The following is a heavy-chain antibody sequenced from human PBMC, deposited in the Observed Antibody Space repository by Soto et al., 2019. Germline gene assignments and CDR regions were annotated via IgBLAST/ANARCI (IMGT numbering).Heavy chain of an antibody. V-gene: IGHV3-53*02. J-gene: IGHJ6*02. Sequence: EVQLVETGGGLIQPGGSLRLSCAASGFTVSSNYMSWVRQAPGKGLEWVSVIYSGGSTYYADSVKGRFTISRDNSKNTLYLQMNSLRAEDTAVYYCAREGGAVAGDYYYYGMDVWGQGTTVTVSS. CDR1: GFTVSSNY. D-gene: IGHD6-19*01. CDR3: AREGGAVAGDYYYYGMDV. CDR2: IYSGGST.